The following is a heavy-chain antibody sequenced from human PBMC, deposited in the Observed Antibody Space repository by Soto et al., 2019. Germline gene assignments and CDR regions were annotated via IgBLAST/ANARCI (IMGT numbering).Heavy chain of an antibody. CDR3: ARPRSKYSSGWWLDY. J-gene: IGHJ4*02. D-gene: IGHD6-19*01. Sequence: SETLSLTCTVSGGSISSGSYYWGWIRQPPGKGLEWIGSIYYSGSTYYNPSLKSRVTISVDTSKKQFPLKLSSVTAADTAVYYCARPRSKYSSGWWLDYWGEGTLVTVSS. CDR1: GGSISSGSYY. CDR2: IYYSGST. V-gene: IGHV4-39*01.